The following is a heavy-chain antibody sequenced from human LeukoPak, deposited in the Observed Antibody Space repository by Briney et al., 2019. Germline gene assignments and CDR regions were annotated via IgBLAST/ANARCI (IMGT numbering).Heavy chain of an antibody. Sequence: GGSLRLSCAASGFTFSSYWMSWVRQAPGKGLEWVANIKQDGSEKYYVDSVKDRFTISRDNAKNSLYLQMNSLRAEDTAVYYCARGPSSGWEYFQHWGQGTLVTVSS. D-gene: IGHD6-19*01. CDR2: IKQDGSEK. J-gene: IGHJ1*01. CDR3: ARGPSSGWEYFQH. CDR1: GFTFSSYW. V-gene: IGHV3-7*01.